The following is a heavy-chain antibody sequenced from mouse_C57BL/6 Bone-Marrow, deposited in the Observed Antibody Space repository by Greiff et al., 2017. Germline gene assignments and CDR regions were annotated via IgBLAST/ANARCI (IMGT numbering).Heavy chain of an antibody. CDR2: IYPGSGYT. Sequence: QVQLQQSGAELVRPGTSVKMSCKASGYTFTNYWIGWAKQRPGHGLEWIGDIYPGSGYTNYNEKFKGKATLTADKSSSTAYMQFSSLTSEDSAIDDCARENWGGNFDVWGTGNTVTVSS. CDR1: GYTFTNYW. CDR3: ARENWGGNFDV. D-gene: IGHD4-1*01. J-gene: IGHJ1*03. V-gene: IGHV1-63*01.